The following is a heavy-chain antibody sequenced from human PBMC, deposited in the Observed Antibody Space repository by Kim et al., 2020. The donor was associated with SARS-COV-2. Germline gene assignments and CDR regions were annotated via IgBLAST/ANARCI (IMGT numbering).Heavy chain of an antibody. D-gene: IGHD6-13*01. Sequence: QKFQGRVTMTRDTSISTAYMELSRLRSDDTAVYYCARSAAAGTRGAWFDPWGQGTLVTVSS. CDR3: ARSAAAGTRGAWFDP. J-gene: IGHJ5*02. V-gene: IGHV1-2*02.